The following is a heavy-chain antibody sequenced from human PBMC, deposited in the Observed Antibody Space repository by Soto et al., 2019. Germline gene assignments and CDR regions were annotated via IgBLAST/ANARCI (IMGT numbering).Heavy chain of an antibody. CDR3: ARDMGIAARGPFDY. CDR1: GFPFSSYW. Sequence: PGGSLRLSCAASGFPFSSYWMHWVRQAPGKGLVWVSRINSDGSSTSYADSVKGRFTISRDNAKNTLYLQMNSLRAEDTAVYYCARDMGIAARGPFDYWGQGTLVTVSS. V-gene: IGHV3-74*01. CDR2: INSDGSST. D-gene: IGHD6-6*01. J-gene: IGHJ4*02.